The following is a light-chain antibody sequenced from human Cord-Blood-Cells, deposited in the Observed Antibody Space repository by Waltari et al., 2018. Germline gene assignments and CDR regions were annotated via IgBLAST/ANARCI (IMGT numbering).Light chain of an antibody. CDR3: NSRDSSGNHYV. V-gene: IGLV3-19*01. CDR1: SLRSYY. CDR2: GKN. Sequence: SSELTQDPAVSVALGQTVRITCQGDSLRSYYAIWYQQKPGQAPVLFIYGKNNRPSGIPDRFSGSSSGNTASLTITGAQAEDEADYYCNSRDSSGNHYVFGTGTKVTVL. J-gene: IGLJ1*01.